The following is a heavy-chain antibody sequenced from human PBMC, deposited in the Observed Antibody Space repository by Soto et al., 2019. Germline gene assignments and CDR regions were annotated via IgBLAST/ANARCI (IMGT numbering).Heavy chain of an antibody. J-gene: IGHJ4*02. CDR1: GITLSNAG. V-gene: IGHV3-15*01. Sequence: GGSRRFPCAASGITLSNAGTSWVRQAPGKGREWVGRMKSKIDGGTAYYAAPMKVSFTISRDYAKNTMYLHITSLKTEDTAVDYCTTSAYSSGWSSSLDYWGQGTLVTVSS. CDR3: TTSAYSSGWSSSLDY. CDR2: MKSKIDGGTA. D-gene: IGHD6-19*01.